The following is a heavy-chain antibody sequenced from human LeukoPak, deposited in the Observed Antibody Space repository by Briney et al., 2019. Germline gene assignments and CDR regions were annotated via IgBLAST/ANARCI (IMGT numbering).Heavy chain of an antibody. D-gene: IGHD2-2*01. Sequence: GRSLRLSCAASGFTFSSYGIHWVRQAPGKGLEWVAVISYDGSNKYYADSVKGRFTISRDNSKNTLYLQMNSLRAEDTAVYYCAKARGVVTAAHFGDYWGQGTLVTVSS. CDR2: ISYDGSNK. CDR3: AKARGVVTAAHFGDY. V-gene: IGHV3-30*18. CDR1: GFTFSSYG. J-gene: IGHJ4*02.